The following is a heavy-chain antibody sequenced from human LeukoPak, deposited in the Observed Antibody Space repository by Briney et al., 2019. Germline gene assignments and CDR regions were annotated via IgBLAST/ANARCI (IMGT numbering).Heavy chain of an antibody. V-gene: IGHV1-69*05. J-gene: IGHJ5*02. CDR3: ARDEYYYDNSGYSVWFDP. D-gene: IGHD3-22*01. Sequence: SVKVSCKASGGTFSSYAISWVRQAPGQGLEWMGGIIPIFGTANYAQKFQGRVTITTDESTSTAYMELSSLRSEDTAVYYCARDEYYYDNSGYSVWFDPWGQGTLVTVSS. CDR1: GGTFSSYA. CDR2: IIPIFGTA.